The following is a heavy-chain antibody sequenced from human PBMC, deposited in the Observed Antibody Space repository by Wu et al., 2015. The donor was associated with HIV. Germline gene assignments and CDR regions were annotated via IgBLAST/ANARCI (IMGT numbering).Heavy chain of an antibody. CDR2: IYYSGST. D-gene: IGHD4-17*01. V-gene: IGHV4-30-4*08. CDR3: ARAKDPLDDYGEYAGTVIDY. Sequence: QVQLQESGPGLVKPSQTLSLMCTVSGGSINSGDYYWSWIRQPPGKGLEWIGYIYYSGSTYYNPSLKSRVTISLDTSKNQFSLKLSSVTAADTAVYYCARAKDPLDDYGEYAGTVIDYWGQGTLVTVSS. CDR1: GGSINSGDYY. J-gene: IGHJ4*02.